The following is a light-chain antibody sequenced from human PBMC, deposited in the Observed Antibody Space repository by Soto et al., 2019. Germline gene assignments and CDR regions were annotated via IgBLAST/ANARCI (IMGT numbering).Light chain of an antibody. V-gene: IGLV4-69*01. CDR2: LNSDGSH. CDR1: SGHSSYA. J-gene: IGLJ2*01. CDR3: QTWGTGIQI. Sequence: QLVLTQSPSASASLGASVKLTCTLSSGHSSYAIAWHQQQPEKGPRYLMKLNSDGSHSKWDGIPDRFSGSSSGAERYRTISSLQSEDEADYYCQTWGTGIQIFGGGTKLTVL.